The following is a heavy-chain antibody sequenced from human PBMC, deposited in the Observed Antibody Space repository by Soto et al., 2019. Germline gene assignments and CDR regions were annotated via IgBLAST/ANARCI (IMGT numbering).Heavy chain of an antibody. CDR3: ARDPPEFWTSYWFDP. CDR1: GYTFTSYY. J-gene: IGHJ5*02. CDR2: INPSGGST. V-gene: IGHV1-46*01. Sequence: ASVKVSCKASGYTFTSYYMHWVRQAPGQGLEWMGIINPSGGSTSYAQKFQGRVTLTTDTSTSTAYMELRSLRSDDTAIYYCARDPPEFWTSYWFDPWGQGTPVTVSS. D-gene: IGHD3-3*01.